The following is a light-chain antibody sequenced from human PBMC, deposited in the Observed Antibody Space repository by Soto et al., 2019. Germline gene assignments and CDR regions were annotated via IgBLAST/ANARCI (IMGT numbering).Light chain of an antibody. Sequence: LTQPASVSGSPGQSITISCTGTSSDVGGYNYVSWYQQYPGKAPKVMIYDVTNRPSGVSNRFSGSRSGNTASLTISGLQAEDEADYYCCSFTTSSTYVFGSGTKVTV. V-gene: IGLV2-14*01. CDR1: SSDVGGYNY. CDR2: DVT. J-gene: IGLJ1*01. CDR3: CSFTTSSTYV.